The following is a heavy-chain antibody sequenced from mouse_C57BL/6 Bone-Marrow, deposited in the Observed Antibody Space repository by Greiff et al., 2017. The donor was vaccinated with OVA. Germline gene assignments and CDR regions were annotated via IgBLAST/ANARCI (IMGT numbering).Heavy chain of an antibody. Sequence: QVQLQQPGAELVKPGASVKLSCKASGYTFTSYWMHWVKQRPGRGLEWIGRIAPNSGGTKYNEKFKSKATLTVDKPSSPAYMQLSSLTSEDSAVYYCARPYGSSYWYFDVWGTGTTVTVSS. CDR1: GYTFTSYW. CDR3: ARPYGSSYWYFDV. J-gene: IGHJ1*03. D-gene: IGHD1-1*01. CDR2: IAPNSGGT. V-gene: IGHV1-72*01.